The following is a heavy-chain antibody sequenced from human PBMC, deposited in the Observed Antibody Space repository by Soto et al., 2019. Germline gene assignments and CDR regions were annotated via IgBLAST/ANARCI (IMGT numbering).Heavy chain of an antibody. CDR1: GGSISSYY. CDR3: ARTLNYDFWSGYVPGKSYYYGMDV. CDR2: IYYSGST. V-gene: IGHV4-59*01. D-gene: IGHD3-3*01. Sequence: SETLSLTCPVSGGSISSYYWSWIRQPPGKGLEWIGYIYYSGSTNYNPSLKSRVTISVDTSKNQFSLKLSSVTAADTAVYYCARTLNYDFWSGYVPGKSYYYGMDVWGQGTTVTVSS. J-gene: IGHJ6*02.